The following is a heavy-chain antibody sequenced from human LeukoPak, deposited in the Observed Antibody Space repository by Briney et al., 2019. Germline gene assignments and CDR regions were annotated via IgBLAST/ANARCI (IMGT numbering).Heavy chain of an antibody. J-gene: IGHJ4*02. CDR2: IYISGNT. CDR3: ARHLFFAPFDY. CDR1: GASISSDY. D-gene: IGHD3-3*01. Sequence: PSETLSLTCTVSGASISSDYWSWIRQSPGKGLEWIGYIYISGNTNYNPSLKSRVTISIDTSKNQFSLKLSSVTAADTAVYYCARHLFFAPFDYWGLGTLVTVSS. V-gene: IGHV4-59*08.